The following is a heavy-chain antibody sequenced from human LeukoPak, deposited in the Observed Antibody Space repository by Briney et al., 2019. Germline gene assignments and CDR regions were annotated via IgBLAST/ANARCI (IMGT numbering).Heavy chain of an antibody. CDR1: GFTFSNFP. D-gene: IGHD3-22*01. V-gene: IGHV3-64D*09. CDR3: VKAIFFGSGSYYGY. Sequence: PGGSLRLSCSASGFTFSNFPMHWVRQAPGKGLEYVSAISTDGGSTYYPDSVKGRFTISRDNSKNTLYLQMSSLRAEDTAICYCVKAIFFGSGSYYGYWGQGTLVTVSS. J-gene: IGHJ4*02. CDR2: ISTDGGST.